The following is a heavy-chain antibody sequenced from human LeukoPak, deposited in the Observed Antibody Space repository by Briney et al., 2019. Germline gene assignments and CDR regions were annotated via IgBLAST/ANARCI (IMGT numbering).Heavy chain of an antibody. Sequence: SETLSLTCTVSGGSISSSSYYWGWIRQPPGKGLEWIGNIYYSGSTYYNPSLKSRVTISVDTSKNQFSLKLSSVTAADTAVYYCARQVMVRAFDIWGQGTMVTVSS. J-gene: IGHJ3*02. V-gene: IGHV4-39*01. CDR1: GGSISSSSYY. CDR2: IYYSGST. CDR3: ARQVMVRAFDI. D-gene: IGHD5-18*01.